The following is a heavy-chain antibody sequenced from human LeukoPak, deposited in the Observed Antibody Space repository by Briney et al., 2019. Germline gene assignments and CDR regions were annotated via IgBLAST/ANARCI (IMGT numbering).Heavy chain of an antibody. CDR1: GFTFSSYE. J-gene: IGHJ4*02. V-gene: IGHV3-48*03. CDR2: ISSSGSTI. D-gene: IGHD6-19*01. Sequence: GGSLRLSCAAPGFTFSSYEMNWVRQAPGKGLEWVSYISSSGSTIYYADSVKGRFTISRDNSKNTLYLQMNSLRAEDTAVYYCAKDQGGSSGSFDYWGQGTLVTVSS. CDR3: AKDQGGSSGSFDY.